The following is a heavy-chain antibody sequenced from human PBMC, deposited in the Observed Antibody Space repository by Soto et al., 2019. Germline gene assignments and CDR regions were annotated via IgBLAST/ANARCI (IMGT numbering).Heavy chain of an antibody. D-gene: IGHD3-22*01. CDR3: AKSLGDYYDSSGLHYYYYGMDV. V-gene: IGHV1-69*02. Sequence: SVKVSCKTSGGTFGSYTIVWVRQAPGQGLEWLGRIVPILDKTHYAQRFQGRVTIAADKSTGTAYLTLSSLTSADTAVYYCAKSLGDYYDSSGLHYYYYGMDVWGQGTTVTVSS. CDR1: GGTFGSYT. J-gene: IGHJ6*02. CDR2: IVPILDKT.